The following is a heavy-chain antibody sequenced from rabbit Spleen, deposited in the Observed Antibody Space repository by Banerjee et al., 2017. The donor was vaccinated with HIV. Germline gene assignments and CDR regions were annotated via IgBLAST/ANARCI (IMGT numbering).Heavy chain of an antibody. CDR2: IYAGSSGAT. CDR1: GFSFKNNA. Sequence: QEQLVESGGGLVQPEGSLTLTCTASGFSFKNNALCWVRQAPGKGLEWIASIYAGSSGATYSATWAKGRFTISKTSSTTVTLQMTSLTVADTATYFCARGDSSLGFDLWGQGTLVTVS. V-gene: IGHV1S45*01. CDR3: ARGDSSLGFDL. J-gene: IGHJ4*01. D-gene: IGHD4-1*01.